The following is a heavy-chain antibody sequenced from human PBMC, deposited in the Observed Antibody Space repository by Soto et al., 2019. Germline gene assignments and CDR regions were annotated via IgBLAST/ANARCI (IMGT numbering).Heavy chain of an antibody. V-gene: IGHV4-34*01. CDR2: INHSGST. D-gene: IGHD2-21*02. J-gene: IGHJ4*02. CDR3: ARAACGGDCYSVYNDY. Sequence: SETLSLTCAVYGGSFSGYYWSWIRQPPGKGLEWIGEINHSGSTNYNPSLKSRVTISVDTSKNQFSLKLSSVTAADTAVYYCARAACGGDCYSVYNDYWGQGTLVTVSS. CDR1: GGSFSGYY.